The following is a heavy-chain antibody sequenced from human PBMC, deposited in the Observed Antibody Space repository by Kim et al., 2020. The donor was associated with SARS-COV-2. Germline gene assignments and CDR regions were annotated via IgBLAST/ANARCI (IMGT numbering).Heavy chain of an antibody. CDR3: ATTIGGIAYYYDSSGSPPAPFDY. CDR2: FDPEDGET. D-gene: IGHD3-22*01. V-gene: IGHV1-24*01. J-gene: IGHJ4*02. Sequence: ASVKVSCKVSGYTLTELSMHWVRQAPGKGLEWMGGFDPEDGETIYAQKFQGRVTMTEDTSTDTAYMELSSLRSEDTAVYYCATTIGGIAYYYDSSGSPPAPFDYWGQGTLVTVSS. CDR1: GYTLTELS.